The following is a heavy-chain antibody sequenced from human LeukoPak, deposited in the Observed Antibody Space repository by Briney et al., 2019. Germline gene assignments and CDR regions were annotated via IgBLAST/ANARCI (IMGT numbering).Heavy chain of an antibody. D-gene: IGHD2-21*02. CDR1: GGSISSSSYY. CDR3: ARAATYCGGDCYSLDAFDI. Sequence: SETLSLTCTVSGGSISSSSYYWGWIRQPPGKGLEWIGSIYYSGSTYYNPSLKSRVTISVDTSKNQFSLKLSSVTAADTAVYYCARAATYCGGDCYSLDAFDIWGQGTMVTVSS. V-gene: IGHV4-39*07. J-gene: IGHJ3*02. CDR2: IYYSGST.